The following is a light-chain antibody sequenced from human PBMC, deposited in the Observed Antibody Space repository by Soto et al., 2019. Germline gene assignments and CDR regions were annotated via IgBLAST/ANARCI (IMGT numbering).Light chain of an antibody. Sequence: MTQSPSTLPASVGDRVTITCRASQSISNLAWYQQKPGQAPRLLIYGASTRATDIPARFSGSGSGTEFTLTISGLQSEDFAVYYCQQYNSWPPITFGQGTRLEI. CDR2: GAS. CDR1: QSISN. J-gene: IGKJ5*01. V-gene: IGKV3D-15*01. CDR3: QQYNSWPPIT.